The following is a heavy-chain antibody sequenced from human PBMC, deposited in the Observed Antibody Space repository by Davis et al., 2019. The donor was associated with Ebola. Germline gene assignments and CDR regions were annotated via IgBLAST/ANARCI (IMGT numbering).Heavy chain of an antibody. CDR2: ISYDGSNK. CDR1: GFTFSNYG. CDR3: ASGTAAWF. J-gene: IGHJ4*02. D-gene: IGHD1-14*01. V-gene: IGHV3-30-3*01. Sequence: GESLKISCGGSGFTFSNYGMNWVRQAPGKGLEWVAVISYDGSNKYYADSVKGRFTISRDNSKNTLYLQMNSLRAEDTAVYYCASGTAAWFWGQGTLVTVSS.